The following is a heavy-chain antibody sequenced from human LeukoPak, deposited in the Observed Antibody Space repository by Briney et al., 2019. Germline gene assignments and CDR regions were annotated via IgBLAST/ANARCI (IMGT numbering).Heavy chain of an antibody. CDR1: GASISSGGYS. Sequence: SQTLSLTCTVSGASISSGGYSWTWIRQPAGKGLECIGHIYSSGSSNYNPSLKSRATISVDTSKNQFPLKLSSVTAADTAVYYCARFFGPAAIRLRYYGMDVWGQGTTVTVSS. CDR3: ARFFGPAAIRLRYYGMDV. V-gene: IGHV4-61*09. CDR2: IYSSGSS. D-gene: IGHD2-2*01. J-gene: IGHJ6*02.